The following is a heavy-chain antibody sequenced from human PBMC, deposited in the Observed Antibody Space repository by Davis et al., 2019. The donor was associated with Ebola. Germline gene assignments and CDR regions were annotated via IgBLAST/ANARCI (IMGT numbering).Heavy chain of an antibody. CDR1: GVSISRHY. CDR2: IYYTGSA. V-gene: IGHV4-59*11. D-gene: IGHD3-16*01. Sequence: PSETLSLTCTVSGVSISRHYWSWIRQPPGKRLEWIGSIYYTGSANYNSSLNSRVTISVDTSKNQFSLRLSSVTAADTAMYYCSERGGSVWSQGTLVTVSS. CDR3: SERGGSV. J-gene: IGHJ4*02.